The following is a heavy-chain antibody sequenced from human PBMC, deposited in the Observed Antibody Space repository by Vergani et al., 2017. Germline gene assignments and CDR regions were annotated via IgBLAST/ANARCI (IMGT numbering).Heavy chain of an antibody. D-gene: IGHD2-15*01. V-gene: IGHV5-51*01. J-gene: IGHJ6*03. CDR3: ARLVSYCSGGSCYSEHYYYYMDV. CDR2: VYPGDSDP. Sequence: EVQLVQSGAEVKKPGESLKISCKGSGYSFPSYWIGWVRQMPGKGLEWMGMVYPGDSDPRYRPSFQGQVTIPAAKSLSTAYLQWSSLKASDTAMYYCARLVSYCSGGSCYSEHYYYYMDVWGKGTTVTVSS. CDR1: GYSFPSYW.